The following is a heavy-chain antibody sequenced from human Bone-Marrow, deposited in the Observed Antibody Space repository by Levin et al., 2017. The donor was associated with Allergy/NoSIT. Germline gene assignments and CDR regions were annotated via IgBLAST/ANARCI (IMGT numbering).Heavy chain of an antibody. V-gene: IGHV3-30-3*01. CDR2: ITYDGSRK. D-gene: IGHD1-26*01. Sequence: AGGSLRLSCAASGFTFSTYSLHWVRQAPGKGLEWVALITYDGSRKYYADSMEGRFSISRDNTKNTVYLQMNSLRAEDTAVYYCAREEQVLDLFDSWGQGTLVTVSS. CDR1: GFTFSTYS. J-gene: IGHJ4*02. CDR3: AREEQVLDLFDS.